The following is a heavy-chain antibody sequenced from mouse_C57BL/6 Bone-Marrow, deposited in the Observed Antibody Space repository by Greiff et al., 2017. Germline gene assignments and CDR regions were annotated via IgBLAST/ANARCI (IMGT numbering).Heavy chain of an antibody. CDR1: GYTFTSYW. CDR3: ARPTTGWYFDV. Sequence: VQLQQPGAELVRPGSSVKLSCKASGYTFTSYWMHWVKQRPIQGLEWIGNIDPSDSETHYTQKFKDKATLTVDKSSSTAYMQLSSLTSEDSAVYYCARPTTGWYFDVWGTGTTVTVSS. CDR2: IDPSDSET. D-gene: IGHD2-12*01. V-gene: IGHV1-52*01. J-gene: IGHJ1*03.